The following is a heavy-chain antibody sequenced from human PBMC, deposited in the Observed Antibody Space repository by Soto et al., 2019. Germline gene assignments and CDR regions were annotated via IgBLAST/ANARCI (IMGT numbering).Heavy chain of an antibody. D-gene: IGHD3-22*01. V-gene: IGHV1-69*06. CDR3: ARDDALRETSGYFYLDY. CDR2: IIPLFDAV. CDR1: EGTFNNYA. Sequence: QVQLVQSGAEVQKPGSSVRVSCKTSEGTFNNYAISWVRQAPGQGLEWMGGIIPLFDAVKYAQKFQGRVTITADKSTSTSYMELHTLTSEDTAVYYCARDDALRETSGYFYLDYWGQVTPVTVTS. J-gene: IGHJ4*02.